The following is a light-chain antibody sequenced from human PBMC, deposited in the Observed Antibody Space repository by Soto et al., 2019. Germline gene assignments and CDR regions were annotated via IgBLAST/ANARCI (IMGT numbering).Light chain of an antibody. CDR1: QGISSY. V-gene: IGKV1-8*01. CDR2: AAS. Sequence: AIRMTQSPSSFSASTGARVTITCRASQGISSYLAWYQQKPGKAPKLLIYAASTLQSGVPSRFSGSGSGTDFTLTISSLQPDEFAVYYCQQYDSSPKTVGQGTKVDIK. CDR3: QQYDSSPKT. J-gene: IGKJ1*01.